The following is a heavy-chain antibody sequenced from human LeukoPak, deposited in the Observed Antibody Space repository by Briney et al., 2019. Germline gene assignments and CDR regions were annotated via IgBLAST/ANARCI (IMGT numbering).Heavy chain of an antibody. CDR3: AKDRGSDGNNYLYFDY. J-gene: IGHJ4*02. CDR2: ISGSGGST. CDR1: GFTFSSYA. Sequence: GGSLRLSCAASGFTFSSYAMSWVRQAPGKGLEWVSAISGSGGSTYYADSVKGRFTISRDNSKNTLYLQMNSLRAEDTAVYYCAKDRGSDGNNYLYFDYWGQGTLVTVSS. V-gene: IGHV3-23*01. D-gene: IGHD5-24*01.